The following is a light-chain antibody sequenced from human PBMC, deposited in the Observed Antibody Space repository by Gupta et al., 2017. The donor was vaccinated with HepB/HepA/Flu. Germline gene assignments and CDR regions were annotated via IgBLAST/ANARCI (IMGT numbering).Light chain of an antibody. CDR1: QSVHIN. CDR2: GAS. V-gene: IGKV3-15*01. J-gene: IGKJ1*01. CDR3: QKYNNWPWT. Sequence: EIVMTQSPATLSVTPGETVALFCRASQSVHINLAWIQQKPGQAPRVLFYGASTRATGVPARCIGSGSRTEFTLTITSLHSDDVAGYFCQKYNNWPWTFGQGTKVEI.